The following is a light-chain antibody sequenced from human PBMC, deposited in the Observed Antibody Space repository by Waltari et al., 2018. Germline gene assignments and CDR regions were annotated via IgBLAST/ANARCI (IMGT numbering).Light chain of an antibody. CDR3: QMYVRLPVT. V-gene: IGKV3-20*01. J-gene: IGKJ1*01. Sequence: DIVLTQYPGTLSLSPGERATLSCRASQSVGRSLAWYQQKPGQAPRLLIFDASNRAPALPERFSGSGSGTDFSLTISRLEPEDFAVYYCQMYVRLPVTFGQGTKVEIK. CDR2: DAS. CDR1: QSVGRS.